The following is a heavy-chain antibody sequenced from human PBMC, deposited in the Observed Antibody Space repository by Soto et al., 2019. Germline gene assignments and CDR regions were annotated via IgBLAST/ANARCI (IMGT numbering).Heavy chain of an antibody. V-gene: IGHV3-66*01. CDR3: AREAEGGRGYDYYYYMDV. CDR2: IYSGGST. J-gene: IGHJ6*03. CDR1: GFTVSSNY. D-gene: IGHD1-26*01. Sequence: GESLKISCAAYGFTVSSNYMSWVRQAPGKGLEWVSVIYSGGSTYYADSVKGRFTISRDNSKNTLYLQMNSLRAEDTAVYYCAREAEGGRGYDYYYYMDVWGKGTTVTVSS.